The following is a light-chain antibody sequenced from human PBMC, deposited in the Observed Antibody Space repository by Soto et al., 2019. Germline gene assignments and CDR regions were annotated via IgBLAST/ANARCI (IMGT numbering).Light chain of an antibody. J-gene: IGKJ2*01. CDR3: QQRSNWPRT. CDR1: QSVSNN. Sequence: EIVLTQSPATLSLSPGERATLSCRASQSVSNNLGWYQQKPGQAPRLLIYDASNRATDIPARFSGSGSGTDFTLTNNSLEPEDFAVYYCQQRSNWPRTFGQGTKLEIK. CDR2: DAS. V-gene: IGKV3-11*01.